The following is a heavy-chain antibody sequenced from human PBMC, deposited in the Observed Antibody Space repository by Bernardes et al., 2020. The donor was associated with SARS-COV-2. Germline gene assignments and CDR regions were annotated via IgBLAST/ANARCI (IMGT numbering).Heavy chain of an antibody. Sequence: GGSLRLSRAASGFTFSSYWMSWVRQAPGKGLEWVANIKQDGSEKYYVDSVKGRFTISRDNAKNSLYLQMNSLRAEDTAVYYCAREGYSGYAPVSGVYDYWGQGTLVTVSS. V-gene: IGHV3-7*01. CDR3: AREGYSGYAPVSGVYDY. D-gene: IGHD5-12*01. J-gene: IGHJ4*02. CDR1: GFTFSSYW. CDR2: IKQDGSEK.